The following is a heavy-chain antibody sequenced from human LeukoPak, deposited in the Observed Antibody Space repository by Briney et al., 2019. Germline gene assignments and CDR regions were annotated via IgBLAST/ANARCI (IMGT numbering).Heavy chain of an antibody. CDR1: GFTFSIYA. CDR3: AKESIEIFGVVIRADYYGMDV. CDR2: ISGSGGST. J-gene: IGHJ6*02. Sequence: GGSLRLSWAASGFTFSIYAMSWVRQAPGKGLEWVSAISGSGGSTYYADSVKGRFTISRDNSKNTLYLQMNSLRAEDTAVYYCAKESIEIFGVVIRADYYGMDVWGQGTTVTVSS. D-gene: IGHD3-3*01. V-gene: IGHV3-23*01.